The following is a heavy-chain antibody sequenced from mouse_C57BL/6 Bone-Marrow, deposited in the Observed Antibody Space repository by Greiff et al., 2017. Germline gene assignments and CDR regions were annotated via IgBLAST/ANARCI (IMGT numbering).Heavy chain of an antibody. CDR1: GYTFTSYW. CDR3: AIDDVSSYGYFDD. V-gene: IGHV1-74*01. J-gene: IGHJ1*03. CDR2: IHPSDSDT. D-gene: IGHD1-1*01. Sequence: QVQLKQPGAELVKPGASVKVSCKASGYTFTSYWMHWVKQRPGQGLEWIGRIHPSDSDTNYNQKFKGKATLTVDKSSSTAYMQLSSLTSEDSAVYYCAIDDVSSYGYFDDWGTGTTLTVSS.